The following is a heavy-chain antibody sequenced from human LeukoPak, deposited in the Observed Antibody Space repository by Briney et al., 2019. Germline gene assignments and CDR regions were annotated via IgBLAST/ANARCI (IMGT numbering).Heavy chain of an antibody. CDR2: INPNSGGA. V-gene: IGHV1-2*02. J-gene: IGHJ5*02. D-gene: IGHD2-15*01. Sequence: ASVKVSCMPSGYTFTGYYMHWVRQAPGQVLEWMGWINPNSGGANYAQKFQGRITMSRDTSISTAYMELSRLRSDDTAVYYCARDWRVVVAAELGKGRWFDPWGQGTLVTVSS. CDR1: GYTFTGYY. CDR3: ARDWRVVVAAELGKGRWFDP.